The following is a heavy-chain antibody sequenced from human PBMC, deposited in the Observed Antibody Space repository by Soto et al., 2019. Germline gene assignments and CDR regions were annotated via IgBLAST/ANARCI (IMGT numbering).Heavy chain of an antibody. CDR2: INPNSGGT. Sequence: GQGLEWMGWINPNSGGTNYAQKFQGWVTMTRDTSISTAYMELSRLRSDDTAVYYCARDSARYYDFCFFFQAEDGIRDVRSVSAFLLNRSSDL. J-gene: IGHJ2*01. CDR3: ARDSARYYDFCFFFQAEDGIRDVRSVSAFLLNRSSDL. D-gene: IGHD3-3*01. V-gene: IGHV1-2*04.